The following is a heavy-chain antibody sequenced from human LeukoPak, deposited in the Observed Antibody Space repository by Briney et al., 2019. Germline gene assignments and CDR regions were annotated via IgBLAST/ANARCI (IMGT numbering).Heavy chain of an antibody. D-gene: IGHD6-13*01. J-gene: IGHJ4*02. CDR2: IREDGSEK. CDR1: GFSFSSYW. Sequence: GGSLRLPCAASGFSFSSYWMSWVRQAPGKGLEWVANIREDGSEKNYVDSVKGRFTISRDNAKNSLYLQMNSLRGEDTAVYYCARGGSRWFDYWGQGILVTVSS. CDR3: ARGGSRWFDY. V-gene: IGHV3-7*04.